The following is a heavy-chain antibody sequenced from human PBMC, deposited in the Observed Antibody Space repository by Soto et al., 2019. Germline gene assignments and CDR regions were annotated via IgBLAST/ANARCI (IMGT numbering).Heavy chain of an antibody. V-gene: IGHV1-69*13. CDR2: IIPIFGTA. D-gene: IGHD3-10*01. Sequence: SVKVSCKASGGTFSSYAISWVRQAPGQGLEWMGGIIPIFGTANYAQKFQGRVTITADESTSTAYMELSSLRSEDTAVYYCARDVGYYYGSGSPGYYYGMDVWGQGTTVTVSS. CDR3: ARDVGYYYGSGSPGYYYGMDV. CDR1: GGTFSSYA. J-gene: IGHJ6*02.